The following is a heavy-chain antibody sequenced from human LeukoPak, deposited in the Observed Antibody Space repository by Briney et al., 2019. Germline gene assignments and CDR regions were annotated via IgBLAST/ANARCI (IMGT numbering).Heavy chain of an antibody. J-gene: IGHJ4*02. V-gene: IGHV1-2*02. CDR2: INPNSGGT. CDR1: GYTFTGYY. CDR3: ARHRGVVVVAATSGYFDY. Sequence: ASVKVSCKASGYTFTGYYMHWVRQAPGQGLEWMGWINPNSGGTNYAQKFQGRVTMTRDTSISTAYMELSRLRSDDTAVYYCARHRGVVVVAATSGYFDYWGQGTLVTVSS. D-gene: IGHD2-15*01.